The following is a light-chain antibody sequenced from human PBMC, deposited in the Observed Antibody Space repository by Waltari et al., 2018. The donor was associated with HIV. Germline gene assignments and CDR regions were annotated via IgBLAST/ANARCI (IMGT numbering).Light chain of an antibody. V-gene: IGLV1-47*01. CDR1: PFNLVTNI. CDR2: RRN. CDR3: AAWDDSLSGWV. Sequence: HSVLTQPPSAPGTPGQRVTFPCPRSPFNLVTNIGFWYQAFPVTAAKLLIARRNQRPSGVPDRFSVSKSGTAASLAISGLRSEDEADYYCAAWDDSLSGWVFGGGTKLTVL. J-gene: IGLJ3*02.